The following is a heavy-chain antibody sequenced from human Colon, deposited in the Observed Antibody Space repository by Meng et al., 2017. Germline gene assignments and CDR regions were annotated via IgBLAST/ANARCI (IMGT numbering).Heavy chain of an antibody. J-gene: IGHJ4*02. CDR2: IRQDGSEK. CDR1: GFTFSNQW. Sequence: EVQLVESGGGLVQPGGSLRLSCAGSGFTFSNQWMSWVRQAPGKGLEWVAKIRQDGSEKYYVDSVKGRFTVSRDNAKNSLYLEMNSLRAEDTAVYYCARGGFQYEYWGQGTLVTVSS. D-gene: IGHD3-22*01. V-gene: IGHV3-7*01. CDR3: ARGGFQYEY.